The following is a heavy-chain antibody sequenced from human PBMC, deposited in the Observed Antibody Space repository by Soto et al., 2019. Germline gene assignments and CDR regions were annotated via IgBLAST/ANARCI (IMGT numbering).Heavy chain of an antibody. CDR3: EHRTTTVTWWFDH. D-gene: IGHD4-17*01. Sequence: QITFKESGPTLVKPTQTLTLTCTFSGFSLTTSGVGVVWILQPPGKALEWLALIYWDDDNSYSPSMKSMITISKDNSTTPVVLTMTNMDPADTATYFCEHRTTTVTWWFDHWGQGTLVTVSS. CDR1: GFSLTTSGVG. J-gene: IGHJ5*02. V-gene: IGHV2-5*02. CDR2: IYWDDDN.